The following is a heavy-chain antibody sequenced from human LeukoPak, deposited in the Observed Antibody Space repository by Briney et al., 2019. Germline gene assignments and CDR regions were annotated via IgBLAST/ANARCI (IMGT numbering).Heavy chain of an antibody. CDR3: ARFWSGYYAFDY. J-gene: IGHJ4*02. V-gene: IGHV3-48*03. D-gene: IGHD3-3*01. CDR2: ISYSGSTI. CDR1: GFTLSSYE. Sequence: GGSLRLSCAASGFTLSSYEMNWVRQAPGKGLEWVSYISYSGSTIYYADSVKGRFTISRDNAKNLLSLQMNSLRAEDTAVYYCARFWSGYYAFDYWGQGTLVTVSS.